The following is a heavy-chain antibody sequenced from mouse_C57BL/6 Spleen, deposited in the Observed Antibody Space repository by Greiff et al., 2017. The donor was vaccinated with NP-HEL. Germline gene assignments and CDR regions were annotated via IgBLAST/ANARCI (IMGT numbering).Heavy chain of an antibody. CDR3: ARLNDDGYYYAMDY. Sequence: QVQLQQPGAELVKPGASVKLSCKASGYTFTSYWMHWVKQRPGQGLEWIGMIHPNSGSTNYNEKFKSKATLTVDKSSSTAYMQLSSLTSEDSAVYYCARLNDDGYYYAMDYWGQGTSVTVSS. CDR2: IHPNSGST. V-gene: IGHV1-64*01. D-gene: IGHD2-12*01. J-gene: IGHJ4*01. CDR1: GYTFTSYW.